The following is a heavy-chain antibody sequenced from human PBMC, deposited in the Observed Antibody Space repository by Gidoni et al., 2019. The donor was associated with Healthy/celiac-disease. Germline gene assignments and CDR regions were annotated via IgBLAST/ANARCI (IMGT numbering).Heavy chain of an antibody. D-gene: IGHD5-12*01. CDR3: ARAMDDGYNWGSFDY. CDR1: GFTFSSYW. CDR2: IKQDGSEK. J-gene: IGHJ4*02. V-gene: IGHV3-7*04. Sequence: EVQLVESGGGLVHPGGSLRLSCAASGFTFSSYWMSWVRQAPGKGLEWVANIKQDGSEKYYVDSVKGRFTISRDNAKNSLYLQMNSLRAEDTAVYYCARAMDDGYNWGSFDYWGQGTLVTVSS.